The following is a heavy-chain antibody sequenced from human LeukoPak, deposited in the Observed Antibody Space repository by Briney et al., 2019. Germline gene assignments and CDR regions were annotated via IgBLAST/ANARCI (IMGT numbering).Heavy chain of an antibody. D-gene: IGHD5-12*01. Sequence: GGSLRLSCAASGFMFNSYVMSWVRQAPGKGLEWVSAINGGGGNTYYADSVKGRFTISRDNSKNMVYLQMSSLRADDTAVYYCARNENSGWGYFDYWGQGTLVTVSS. CDR1: GFMFNSYV. V-gene: IGHV3-23*01. CDR2: INGGGGNT. J-gene: IGHJ4*02. CDR3: ARNENSGWGYFDY.